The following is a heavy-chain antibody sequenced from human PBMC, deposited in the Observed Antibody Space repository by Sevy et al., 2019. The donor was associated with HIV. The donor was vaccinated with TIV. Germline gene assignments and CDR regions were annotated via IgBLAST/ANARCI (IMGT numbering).Heavy chain of an antibody. Sequence: GGSLRLSCAASGFTFSSYSMSWVRQAPGKGLEWVSYISTNGTTIYYADSVKGRFTISRDNAKNSLYLQMNSLRAEDTAVYYCARDPNTVPTIYYYYYYGLDVWGQGTTVTVSS. CDR1: GFTFSSYS. CDR2: ISTNGTTI. V-gene: IGHV3-48*01. J-gene: IGHJ6*02. D-gene: IGHD5-12*01. CDR3: ARDPNTVPTIYYYYYYGLDV.